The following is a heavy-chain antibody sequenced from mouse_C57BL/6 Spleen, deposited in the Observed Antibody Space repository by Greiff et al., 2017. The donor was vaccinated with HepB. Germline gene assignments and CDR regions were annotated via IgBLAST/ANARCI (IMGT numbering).Heavy chain of an antibody. J-gene: IGHJ1*03. CDR3: ARESLGNYWYFDV. Sequence: EVHLVESGGDLVKPGGSLKLSCAASGFTFSSYGMSWVRQTPDKRLAWVATISSGGSYTYYPDSVKGRFTISRDNAKNTLYLQMSSLKSEDTAMYYCARESLGNYWYFDVWGTGTTVTVSS. CDR1: GFTFSSYG. D-gene: IGHD2-1*01. V-gene: IGHV5-6*01. CDR2: ISSGGSYT.